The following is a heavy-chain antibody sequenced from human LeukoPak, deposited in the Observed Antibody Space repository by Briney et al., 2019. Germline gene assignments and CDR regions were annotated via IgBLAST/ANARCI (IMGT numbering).Heavy chain of an antibody. CDR3: ARGEYYYGSGSYYTDAFDI. D-gene: IGHD3-10*01. CDR1: GFTFSDYY. J-gene: IGHJ3*02. CDR2: ISNSCSPI. V-gene: IGHV3-11*01. Sequence: GGSLRLSCAASGFTFSDYYMSWIRQAPGKGLEWVTYISNSCSPIYYAAYVKGRFNISRDNAKNSLYLQMNSLRAEDTAVYYCARGEYYYGSGSYYTDAFDIWGQGTMVTVSS.